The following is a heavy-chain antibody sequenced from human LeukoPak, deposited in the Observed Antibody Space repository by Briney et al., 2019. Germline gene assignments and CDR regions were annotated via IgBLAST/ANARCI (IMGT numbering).Heavy chain of an antibody. CDR3: ARVSSSWWLWYFDL. D-gene: IGHD6-13*01. CDR2: IYSGGNT. V-gene: IGHV3-53*01. CDR1: GFTVTNNY. J-gene: IGHJ2*01. Sequence: GGSLRLSCAASGFTVTNNYMSWVRQAPGKGLEWVSVIYSGGNTYYADSVKGRFTISRDNSKNTLYLQMNSLRAEDTAVYYCARVSSSWWLWYFDLWGRGTLVTVSS.